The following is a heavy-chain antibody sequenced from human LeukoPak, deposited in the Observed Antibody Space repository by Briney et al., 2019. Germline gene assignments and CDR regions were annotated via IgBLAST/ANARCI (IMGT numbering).Heavy chain of an antibody. CDR3: ARDQSGILTGYDY. CDR2: IYYSGST. CDR1: GGSISSSSYY. J-gene: IGHJ4*02. Sequence: NPSETLSLTCTVSGGSISSSSYYWGWIRQPPGKGLEWIGSIYYSGSTYYNPSLKSRVTISVDTSKNQFSLKLSSVTAADTAVYYCARDQSGILTGYDYWGQGTLVTVSS. D-gene: IGHD3-9*01. V-gene: IGHV4-39*02.